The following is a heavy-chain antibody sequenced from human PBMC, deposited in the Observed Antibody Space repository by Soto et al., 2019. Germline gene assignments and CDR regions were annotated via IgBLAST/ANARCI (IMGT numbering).Heavy chain of an antibody. D-gene: IGHD3-22*01. V-gene: IGHV4-59*01. J-gene: IGHJ4*02. CDR2: IYYSGST. CDR1: GGSISSYY. CDR3: ARDSSGFKFDY. Sequence: SSETLSLTCTVSGGSISSYYWSWIRQPPGKGLEWIGYIYYSGSTNYNPSLKSRVTISVDTSKNQFSLKLSSVTAADTAVYYCARDSSGFKFDYWGQGTLVTVSS.